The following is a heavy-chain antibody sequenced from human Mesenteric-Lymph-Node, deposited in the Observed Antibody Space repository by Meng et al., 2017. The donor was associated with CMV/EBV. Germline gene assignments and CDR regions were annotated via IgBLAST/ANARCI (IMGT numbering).Heavy chain of an antibody. CDR3: AREQDDYYYYGMDV. D-gene: IGHD2-15*01. Sequence: GGSLRLSCAASGFTFSYYSMNWVRQAPGKGLEWVSSISSSSSYIYYADSVKGRFTISRDNAKNSLYLQMNSLRAEDTAVYYCAREQDDYYYYGMDVWGQGTTVTVSS. CDR1: GFTFSYYS. CDR2: ISSSSSYI. V-gene: IGHV3-21*01. J-gene: IGHJ6*02.